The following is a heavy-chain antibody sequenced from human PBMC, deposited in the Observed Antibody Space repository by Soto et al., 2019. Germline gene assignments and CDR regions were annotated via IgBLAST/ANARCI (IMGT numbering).Heavy chain of an antibody. J-gene: IGHJ4*02. CDR2: ISSSSSYI. V-gene: IGHV3-21*01. Sequence: GGSLRLSCAASGFTFSSYSMNWVRQAPGKGLEWVSSISSSSSYIYYADSVKGRFTISRDNAKNSLYLQMNSLRAEDTAVYYWARELSGSYYYFDYWGQGTLVTVSS. CDR1: GFTFSSYS. CDR3: ARELSGSYYYFDY. D-gene: IGHD1-26*01.